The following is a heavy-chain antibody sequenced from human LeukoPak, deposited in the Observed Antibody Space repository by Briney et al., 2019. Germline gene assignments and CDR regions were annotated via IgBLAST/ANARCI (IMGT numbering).Heavy chain of an antibody. CDR3: ARSTTYYGMDV. V-gene: IGHV4-30-4*01. CDR1: GGSISSGDYY. CDR2: IYYSGST. Sequence: SSETLSLTCTVSGGSISSGDYYWSWIRQPPGKGLEWIGHIYYSGSTYYNPSLKSRVTISVDTSKNQFSLKLSSVTAADTAVYYCARSTTYYGMDVWGQGTTVTVSS. J-gene: IGHJ6*02. D-gene: IGHD1-7*01.